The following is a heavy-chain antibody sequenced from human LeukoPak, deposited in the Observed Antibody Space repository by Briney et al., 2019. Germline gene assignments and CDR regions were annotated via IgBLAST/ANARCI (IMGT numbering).Heavy chain of an antibody. CDR1: GYSFTSYW. D-gene: IGHD6-19*01. CDR2: IDPSDSYT. Sequence: GESPKISCKGSGYSFTSYWISWVRQMPGKGLEWMGRIDPSDSYTNYSPSFQGHVTFSADKSISTAYLQWTSLKASDTAMYYCARQTRSGWSMEYNFDYWGQGTLVTVSS. J-gene: IGHJ4*02. V-gene: IGHV5-10-1*01. CDR3: ARQTRSGWSMEYNFDY.